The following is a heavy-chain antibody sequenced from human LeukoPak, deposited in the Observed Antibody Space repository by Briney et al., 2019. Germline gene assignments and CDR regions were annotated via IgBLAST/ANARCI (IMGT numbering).Heavy chain of an antibody. CDR1: GFTLGTYD. J-gene: IGHJ4*02. Sequence: PGGSLRLSCAASGFTLGTYDMYWVRQAPGKGLEWVSALNGDNTYYADSVKGRFTVSRDNSKNTLYLQMNSLTAEDTAVYYCVREATGYSFADYWGQGTLVSVSS. D-gene: IGHD1-26*01. CDR3: VREATGYSFADY. CDR2: LNGDNT. V-gene: IGHV3-23*01.